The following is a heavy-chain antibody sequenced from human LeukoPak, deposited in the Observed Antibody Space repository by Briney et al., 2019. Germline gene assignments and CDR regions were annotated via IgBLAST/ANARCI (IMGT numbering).Heavy chain of an antibody. Sequence: GASVKVSCKASGYTFTSYGISWVRQAPGQGLEWMGWIGAYNGNTNYAQKLQGRVTMTTDTSTSTAYMELRSLRSDDTAVYYCAVQRSIAAAGTPYYGMDVWGQGTTVTVSS. V-gene: IGHV1-18*01. J-gene: IGHJ6*02. CDR3: AVQRSIAAAGTPYYGMDV. CDR1: GYTFTSYG. D-gene: IGHD6-13*01. CDR2: IGAYNGNT.